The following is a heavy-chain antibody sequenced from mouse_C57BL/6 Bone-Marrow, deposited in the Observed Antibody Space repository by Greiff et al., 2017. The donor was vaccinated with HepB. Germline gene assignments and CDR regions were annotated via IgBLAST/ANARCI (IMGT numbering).Heavy chain of an antibody. J-gene: IGHJ4*01. CDR2: ISSGSSTI. Sequence: EVNVVESGGGLVKPGGSLKLSCAASGFTFSDYGMHWVRQAPEKGLEWVAYISSGSSTIYYADTVKGRFTISRDNAKNTLFLQMTSLRSEDTAMYYCARLTVVAYYAMDYWGQGTSVTVSS. CDR3: ARLTVVAYYAMDY. D-gene: IGHD1-1*01. CDR1: GFTFSDYG. V-gene: IGHV5-17*01.